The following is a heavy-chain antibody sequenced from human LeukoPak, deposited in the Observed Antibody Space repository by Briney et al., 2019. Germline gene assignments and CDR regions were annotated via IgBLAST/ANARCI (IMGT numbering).Heavy chain of an antibody. V-gene: IGHV3-53*01. CDR2: IFRDGSR. D-gene: IGHD3-3*01. CDR3: ARDFYDFWGGYWV. CDR1: GFTVSSNY. Sequence: GGSLRLSCAVSGFTVSSNYMSWVRQAPGKGLQWVSTIFRDGSRYYEDSVRGRFSISRDDSKNILSLQMANLRAEDTAVYYCARDFYDFWGGYWVWGQGTLVTVSS. J-gene: IGHJ4*02.